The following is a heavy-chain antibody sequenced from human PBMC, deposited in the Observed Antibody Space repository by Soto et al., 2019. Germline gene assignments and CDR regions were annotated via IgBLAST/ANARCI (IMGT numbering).Heavy chain of an antibody. CDR3: ARVGGRITMINNWFDP. D-gene: IGHD3-22*01. V-gene: IGHV4-31*03. CDR2: IYYSGST. Sequence: SETLSLTCTVSGGSISSGGYYWSWIRQHPGKGLEWIGYIYYSGSTYYNPSLKSRVTISVDTSKNQFSLKLSSVTAADTAVYYCARVGGRITMINNWFDPWGQGTLVTVSS. J-gene: IGHJ5*02. CDR1: GGSISSGGYY.